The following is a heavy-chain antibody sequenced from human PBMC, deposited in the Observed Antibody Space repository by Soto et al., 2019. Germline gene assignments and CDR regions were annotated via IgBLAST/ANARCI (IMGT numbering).Heavy chain of an antibody. D-gene: IGHD3-22*01. J-gene: IGHJ4*02. CDR3: AKVETYYRDSRDYRYIDY. Sequence: PGGSLRLSCAASGFTFSNYAMTWVRRAPGQGLEWVSAITGDAGGTYYADSVKGRFSISRDNSRNTLSLQMNSLGVEDTAVYYCAKVETYYRDSRDYRYIDYWGQGNLVTVSS. CDR1: GFTFSNYA. CDR2: ITGDAGGT. V-gene: IGHV3-23*01.